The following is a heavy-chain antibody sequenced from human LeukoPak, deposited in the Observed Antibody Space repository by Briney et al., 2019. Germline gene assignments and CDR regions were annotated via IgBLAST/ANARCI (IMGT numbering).Heavy chain of an antibody. CDR3: ASTPDYYDSSGYSDY. D-gene: IGHD3-22*01. CDR2: IYYSGST. J-gene: IGHJ4*02. V-gene: IGHV4-30-4*08. Sequence: SQTLSLTCTVSGGSISSGDYYWNWIRQPPGKGLEWIGYIYYSGSTYNNPSLKSRVTISVDTSKNQFSLKLSSVTAADTTVYYCASTPDYYDSSGYSDYWGRGTLVTVSS. CDR1: GGSISSGDYY.